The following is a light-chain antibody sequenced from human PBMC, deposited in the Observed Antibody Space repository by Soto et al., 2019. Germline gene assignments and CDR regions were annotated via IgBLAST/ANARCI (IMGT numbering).Light chain of an antibody. V-gene: IGKV1-39*01. J-gene: IGKJ4*01. CDR1: QSISSY. CDR3: QQRSYWLT. Sequence: DIQMTQSPSSLSASVGDRVTITCRASQSISSYLNWYQQKPGKAPKLLIYAASSLQSGVPSRFSGSGSGTDFTLTISSLQPEDFATYYCQQRSYWLTFGGGTKVEIK. CDR2: AAS.